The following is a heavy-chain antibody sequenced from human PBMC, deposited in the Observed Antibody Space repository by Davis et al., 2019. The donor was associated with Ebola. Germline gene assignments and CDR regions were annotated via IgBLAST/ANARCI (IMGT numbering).Heavy chain of an antibody. Sequence: PSETLSLTCAVSAGSITSSKWWRWVRQSPGQGLEWIGQIDLGASPTYNPSLKSRVSMSIDQPRNQFFLRLDSVTAADTAVYYCARHNGFSFDYWGQGTLLSVSS. D-gene: IGHD2-8*01. CDR1: AGSITSSKW. CDR2: IDLGASP. J-gene: IGHJ4*01. CDR3: ARHNGFSFDY. V-gene: IGHV4-4*02.